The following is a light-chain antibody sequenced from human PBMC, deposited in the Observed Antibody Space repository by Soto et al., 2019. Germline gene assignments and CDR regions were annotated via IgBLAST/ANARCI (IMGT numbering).Light chain of an antibody. J-gene: IGKJ4*01. CDR3: QQLNSYPLT. Sequence: EVVMTQSPATLSVSPGERVALSCRASQSISINLAWIQQKPGQGPRLLMIGASTRATGVPDRFSGSGSGTEFTLTISSLQPEDFATYPCQQLNSYPLTFGGGTKVDIK. CDR2: GAS. V-gene: IGKV3-15*01. CDR1: QSISIN.